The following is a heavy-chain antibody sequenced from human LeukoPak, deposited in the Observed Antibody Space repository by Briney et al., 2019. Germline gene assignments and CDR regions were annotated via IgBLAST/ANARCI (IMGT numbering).Heavy chain of an antibody. J-gene: IGHJ4*02. CDR3: ATGVYKYQLPGASYFDY. V-gene: IGHV1-24*01. CDR1: GYTLTELS. Sequence: GASVKVSCTVSGYTLTELSMHWVRQAPGKGLEWMGGFDPEDGETIYAQKFQGRVTMTEDTSTDTAYMELSSLRSEDTAVYYCATGVYKYQLPGASYFDYWGQGTLVTVS. D-gene: IGHD2-2*01. CDR2: FDPEDGET.